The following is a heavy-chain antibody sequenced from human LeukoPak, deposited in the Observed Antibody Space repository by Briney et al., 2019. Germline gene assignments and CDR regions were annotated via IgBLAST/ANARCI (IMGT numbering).Heavy chain of an antibody. D-gene: IGHD2-2*02. Sequence: GGSLRLSCAASGFTFSSYAMHWVRQAPGKGLEYVSAISSNGGSTYYANSVKGRFTISRDNSKNTPYLQMGSLRAEDMAVYYCARDREGCSSTSCYNFDYWGQGTLVTVSS. CDR3: ARDREGCSSTSCYNFDY. CDR2: ISSNGGST. J-gene: IGHJ4*02. V-gene: IGHV3-64*01. CDR1: GFTFSSYA.